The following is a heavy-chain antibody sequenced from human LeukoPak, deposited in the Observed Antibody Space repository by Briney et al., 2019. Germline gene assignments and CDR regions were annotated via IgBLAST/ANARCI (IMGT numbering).Heavy chain of an antibody. CDR3: AKGPAVADILRYPYYFDY. J-gene: IGHJ4*02. CDR1: GFTFSSYA. V-gene: IGHV3-23*01. CDR2: ISGSGGST. D-gene: IGHD6-19*01. Sequence: PGGSLRLSCTASGFTFSSYAMSWVRQAPGKGLEWVSTISGSGGSTYYADSVKGRFTISRDNSKNTLYLQMNSLRAEDTAVYYCAKGPAVADILRYPYYFDYWGQGALVTVSS.